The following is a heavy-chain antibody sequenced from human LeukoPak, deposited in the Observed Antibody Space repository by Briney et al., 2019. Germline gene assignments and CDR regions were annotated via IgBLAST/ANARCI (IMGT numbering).Heavy chain of an antibody. Sequence: GASVKVSFKASGGTFSSYAISWVRQAPGQGLEWMGRIIPILGITNYAQKFQGRVTITADKSTSTAYMQLSSLRSEDTAVYYCAREEGAGNAFDIWGQGTMVTVSS. V-gene: IGHV1-69*04. CDR1: GGTFSSYA. CDR2: IIPILGIT. CDR3: AREEGAGNAFDI. D-gene: IGHD3-10*01. J-gene: IGHJ3*02.